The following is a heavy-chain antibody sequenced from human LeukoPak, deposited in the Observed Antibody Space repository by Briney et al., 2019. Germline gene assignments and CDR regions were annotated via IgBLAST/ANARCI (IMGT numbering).Heavy chain of an antibody. CDR3: ARDRYDGFDY. D-gene: IGHD5-12*01. CDR2: INSDGSST. CDR1: GFPFRGSG. Sequence: PGGSRSFSFAASGFPFRGSGRPWFPQAPGGGRLGVSRINSDGSSTSYADSVKGRFTISRDNAKNTLYLQMNSLRAEDTAVYYCARDRYDGFDYWGQGTLVTASS. V-gene: IGHV3-74*01. J-gene: IGHJ4*02.